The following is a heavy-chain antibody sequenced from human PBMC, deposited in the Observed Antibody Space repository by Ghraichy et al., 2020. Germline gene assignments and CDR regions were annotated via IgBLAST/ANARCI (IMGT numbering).Heavy chain of an antibody. J-gene: IGHJ4*02. CDR2: ISSSSSYI. V-gene: IGHV3-21*01. CDR1: GFTFSSYS. D-gene: IGHD6-19*01. CDR3: ARDYSYSSGWYGLCNY. Sequence: GGSLRLSCAASGFTFSSYSMNWVRQAPGKGLEWVSSISSSSSYIYYADSVKGRFTISRDNAKNSLYLQMNSLRAEDTAVYYCARDYSYSSGWYGLCNYWGQGTLVTVSS.